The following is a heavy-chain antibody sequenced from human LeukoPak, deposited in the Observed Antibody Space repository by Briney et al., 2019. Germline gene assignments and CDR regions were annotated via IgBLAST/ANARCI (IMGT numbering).Heavy chain of an antibody. CDR2: ITNWNGGST. Sequence: GGSLRLSCEASGFTFDDYGMSWVRQSTGKGLEWVSAITNWNGGSTGYADSVRGRFTISRDNAKNSLYLQMNSLRAEDAALYYCARCSRSSTDCYSAFDIWGQGTMVTVSS. CDR1: GFTFDDYG. J-gene: IGHJ3*02. CDR3: ARCSRSSTDCYSAFDI. D-gene: IGHD2-2*02. V-gene: IGHV3-20*04.